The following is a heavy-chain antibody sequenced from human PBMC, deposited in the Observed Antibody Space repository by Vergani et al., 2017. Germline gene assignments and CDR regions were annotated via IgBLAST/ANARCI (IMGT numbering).Heavy chain of an antibody. J-gene: IGHJ6*02. Sequence: EVQLVESGGGLVQPGGSLRLSCAASGFTVSSNYMSWVRQAPGKGLEWVSVIYSGGSTYYADSVKGRFTISRDNSKNSLYLQMNSLRTEETAWYYYAKRVQLLTPEDYYGVVVWGQGTTVTVSS. CDR1: GFTVSSNY. D-gene: IGHD5-18*01. V-gene: IGHV3-66*02. CDR2: IYSGGST. CDR3: AKRVQLLTPEDYYGVVV.